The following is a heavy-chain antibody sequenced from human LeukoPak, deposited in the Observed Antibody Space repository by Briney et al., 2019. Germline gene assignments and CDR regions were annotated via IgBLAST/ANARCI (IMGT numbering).Heavy chain of an antibody. Sequence: SETLSLTCAVSGGSISSSNWWSWVRQPPGKGLEWIGEIYHSGSTNYNPSLKSRVTISVDKSKNQFSLKPSSVTAADTAVYYCAATRVGYSYGDMDVWGKGTTVTVSS. CDR3: AATRVGYSYGDMDV. CDR2: IYHSGST. CDR1: GGSISSSNW. V-gene: IGHV4-4*02. J-gene: IGHJ6*03. D-gene: IGHD5-18*01.